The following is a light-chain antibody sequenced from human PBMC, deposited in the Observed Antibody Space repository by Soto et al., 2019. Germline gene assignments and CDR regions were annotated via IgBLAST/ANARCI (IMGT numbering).Light chain of an antibody. CDR3: SSYTRSNTWV. J-gene: IGLJ3*02. V-gene: IGLV2-14*01. CDR1: STDIGAHNY. CDR2: EVS. Sequence: QSVLTQPASVSGSPGQSITISCTGTSTDIGAHNYVSWYQHHPGKAPKLMLYEVSNRPSGVSDRFSGSKSGNTASLTISGLLSEDEADYYCSSYTRSNTWVFGGGTKVTVL.